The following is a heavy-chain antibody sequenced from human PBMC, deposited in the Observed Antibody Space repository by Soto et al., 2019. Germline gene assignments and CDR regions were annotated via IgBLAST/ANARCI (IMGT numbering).Heavy chain of an antibody. CDR2: ISTYNGDT. CDR3: AREKNEYFDY. V-gene: IGHV1-18*01. J-gene: IGHJ4*02. Sequence: ASVKVSCKASGYTFTRSGISWVRQAPGQGLEWVGWISTYNGDTNYAQKFQGRVTMTRNTSISTAYMELSSLRSEDTAVFYCAREKNEYFDYWGQGTLVTVSS. CDR1: GYTFTRSG.